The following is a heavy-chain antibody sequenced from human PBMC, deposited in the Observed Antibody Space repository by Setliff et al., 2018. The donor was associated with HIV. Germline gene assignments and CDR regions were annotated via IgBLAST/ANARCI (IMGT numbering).Heavy chain of an antibody. CDR3: ARAGSFDPYYYMDV. J-gene: IGHJ6*03. Sequence: PGESLKISCEGSGYSFTSHWIGWVRQRPGKGLEWIGIIYPGDSDTTYSPSFQGQVHISVDKSISTAYLQWSSLKASDTAMYYCARAGSFDPYYYMDVWGKGTTVTVSS. V-gene: IGHV5-51*03. CDR2: IYPGDSDT. CDR1: GYSFTSHW. D-gene: IGHD3-10*01.